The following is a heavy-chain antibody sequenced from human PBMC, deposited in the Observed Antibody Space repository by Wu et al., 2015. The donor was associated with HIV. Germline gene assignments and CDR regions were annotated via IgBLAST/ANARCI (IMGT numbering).Heavy chain of an antibody. CDR1: GGTFSSYA. V-gene: IGHV1-69*05. J-gene: IGHJ6*02. CDR2: IIPIFGTT. D-gene: IGHD6-13*01. Sequence: QVQLVQSGAEVKKPGSSVKVSCKASGGTFSSYAISWVRQAPGQGLEWMGGIIPIFGTTNYAQNFQGRVTITTDESTSTAYMELSSLRSEDTAVYYCARGRAAAGPRGSYYYYGNGRLGQGTTVTVS. CDR3: ARGRAAAGPRGSYYYYGNGR.